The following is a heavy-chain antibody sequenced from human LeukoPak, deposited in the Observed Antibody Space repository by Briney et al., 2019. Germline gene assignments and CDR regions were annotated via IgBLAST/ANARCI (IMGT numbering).Heavy chain of an antibody. CDR2: ISGTGGRT. CDR1: GFTVSSNY. J-gene: IGHJ4*02. D-gene: IGHD3-22*01. Sequence: GSLRLSCAASGFTVSSNYMSWVRQAPGKGLEWVSAISGTGGRTYYADSVKGRFTISRDNSKNTVDLLMNSLRAEDTAIYYCARDVPYYYDSSGYYSPFDCWGQGTLVTVSS. CDR3: ARDVPYYYDSSGYYSPFDC. V-gene: IGHV3-23*01.